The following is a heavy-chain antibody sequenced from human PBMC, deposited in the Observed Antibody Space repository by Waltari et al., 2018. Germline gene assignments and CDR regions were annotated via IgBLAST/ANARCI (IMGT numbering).Heavy chain of an antibody. CDR1: TFSSYA. V-gene: IGHV1-69*01. CDR3: ARDQGYCSGGSCYSDY. J-gene: IGHJ4*02. CDR2: IIPIFGTA. Sequence: TFSSYAISWVRQAPGQGLEWMGGIIPIFGTANYAQKFQGRVTITADESTSTAYMELSSLRSEDTAVYYCARDQGYCSGGSCYSDYWGQGTLVTVSS. D-gene: IGHD2-15*01.